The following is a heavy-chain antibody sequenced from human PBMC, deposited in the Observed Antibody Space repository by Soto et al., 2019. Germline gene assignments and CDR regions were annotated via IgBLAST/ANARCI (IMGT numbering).Heavy chain of an antibody. Sequence: GASVKVSCKASGGTFSSYAISWVRQAPGQGLEWMGGIIPIFGTANYAQKFQGRVTITADESTGTAYMELSSLRSEDTAVYYCARWYCSSTSCYQDYYYGMDVWGQGTTVTVSS. V-gene: IGHV1-69*13. CDR2: IIPIFGTA. CDR3: ARWYCSSTSCYQDYYYGMDV. CDR1: GGTFSSYA. J-gene: IGHJ6*02. D-gene: IGHD2-2*01.